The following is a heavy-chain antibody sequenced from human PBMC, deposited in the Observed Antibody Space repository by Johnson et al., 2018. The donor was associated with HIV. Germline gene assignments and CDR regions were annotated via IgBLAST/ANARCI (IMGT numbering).Heavy chain of an antibody. V-gene: IGHV3-7*01. CDR1: GFTFRSYW. CDR2: IKQDGSEK. CDR3: ARNDYSNYGGRDAFDI. J-gene: IGHJ3*02. Sequence: VQLVESGGGLVQPGGSLRLSCVVSGFTFRSYWMTWVRQAPGKGLEWVANIKQDGSEKYYVDSVKGRFTISRDNAKNSLYLQMNGLRAEDTAVYYCARNDYSNYGGRDAFDIWGQGTMVTVPS. D-gene: IGHD4-11*01.